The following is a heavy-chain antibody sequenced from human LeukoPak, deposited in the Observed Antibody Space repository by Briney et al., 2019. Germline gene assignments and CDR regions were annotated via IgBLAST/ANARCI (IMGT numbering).Heavy chain of an antibody. CDR1: GGSISSYY. J-gene: IGHJ4*02. CDR3: ARGSYDYDY. V-gene: IGHV4-59*01. Sequence: SETLSLTCTVSGGSISSYYWSWIRQPPGKGLEWIGYIYYSGSTNYNPSLKSRATISVDTSKNQFSLKLSSVTAADTAVYYCARGSYDYDYWGQGTLVTVSS. CDR2: IYYSGST. D-gene: IGHD3-16*01.